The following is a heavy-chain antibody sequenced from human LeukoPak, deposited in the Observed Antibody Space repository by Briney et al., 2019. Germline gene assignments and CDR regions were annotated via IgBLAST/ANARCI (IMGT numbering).Heavy chain of an antibody. J-gene: IGHJ5*02. CDR2: IDPTDGLT. CDR1: GYTFTGYY. V-gene: IGHV1-46*01. D-gene: IGHD3-10*01. CDR3: ARDASRGSGSPYNWFAP. Sequence: ASVKVSCEASGYTFTGYYMHWVGQAPRQGLQWMGVIDPTDGLTTYSQIFQGRVTMTSDMSTSTVFMELSSLTSDDSAVYYCARDASRGSGSPYNWFAPWGQGSLVTVSS.